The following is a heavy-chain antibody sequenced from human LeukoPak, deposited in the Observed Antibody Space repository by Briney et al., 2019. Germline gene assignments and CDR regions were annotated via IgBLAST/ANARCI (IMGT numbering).Heavy chain of an antibody. V-gene: IGHV4-34*01. CDR2: INHSGST. CDR3: ASVIAARRYYYYVDV. Sequence: SETLSLTCAVYGGSFSGYYWSWIRQPPGKGLEWIGEINHSGSTNYNPSLKSRVTISVDTSKNQFSLKLSSVTAADTAVYYCASVIAARRYYYYVDVWGKGTTVTVSS. J-gene: IGHJ6*03. D-gene: IGHD6-6*01. CDR1: GGSFSGYY.